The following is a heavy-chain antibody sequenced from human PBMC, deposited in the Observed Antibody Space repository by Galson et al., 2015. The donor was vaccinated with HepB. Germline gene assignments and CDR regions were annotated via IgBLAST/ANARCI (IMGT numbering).Heavy chain of an antibody. V-gene: IGHV3-66*02. J-gene: IGHJ6*02. CDR1: GFTVSSNY. Sequence: SLRLSCAASGFTVSSNYMSWVRQAPGKGLEWVSVIYSGGSTYYADSVKGRFTISRDNSKNTLYLQMNSLRAEDTAVYYCAGCAAREPARIRGYGMDVWGQGTTVTVSS. CDR3: AGCAAREPARIRGYGMDV. CDR2: IYSGGST. D-gene: IGHD3-10*01.